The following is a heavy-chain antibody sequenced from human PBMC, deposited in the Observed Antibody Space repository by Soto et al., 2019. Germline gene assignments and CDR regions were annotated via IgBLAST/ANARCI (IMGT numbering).Heavy chain of an antibody. CDR3: ARRIAAAGTDDAFDI. V-gene: IGHV5-51*01. Sequence: GESPKISCKGSGYSFTSYWIGWVRQMPGKGLEWMGIIYPGDSDTRYSPSFQGQVTISADKSISTAYLQWSSLKASDTAMYYCARRIAAAGTDDAFDIWGQGTMVTVSS. CDR2: IYPGDSDT. D-gene: IGHD6-13*01. J-gene: IGHJ3*02. CDR1: GYSFTSYW.